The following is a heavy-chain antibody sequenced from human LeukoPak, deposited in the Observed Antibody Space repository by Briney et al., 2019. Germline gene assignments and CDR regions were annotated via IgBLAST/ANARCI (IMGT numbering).Heavy chain of an antibody. D-gene: IGHD1-26*01. CDR1: GGSISSGSYS. CDR3: AREFGSGSYYYYYYYYMDV. CDR2: IYTSGST. J-gene: IGHJ6*03. Sequence: PSETLSLTCGVSGGSISSGSYSWSWIRQPPGKGLEWIGRIYTSGSTNYNPSLKSRVTMSVDTSKNQFSLKLSSVTAADTAVYYCAREFGSGSYYYYYYYYMDVWGKGATVTISS. V-gene: IGHV4-61*02.